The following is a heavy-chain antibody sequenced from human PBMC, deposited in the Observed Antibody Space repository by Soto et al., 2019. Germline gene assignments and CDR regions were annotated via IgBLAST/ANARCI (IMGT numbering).Heavy chain of an antibody. CDR2: INPSGGST. CDR3: ARNIAADGTRVGTQFDP. Sequence: GASVKVSCKASGYTFTSYYMHWVRQAPGQGLEWMGIINPSGGSTSYAQKFQGRVTMTRDTSTSTVYMELSSLRSEDTAVYYCARNIAADGTRVGTQFDPWGQGTLVTVSS. D-gene: IGHD6-13*01. CDR1: GYTFTSYY. V-gene: IGHV1-46*01. J-gene: IGHJ5*02.